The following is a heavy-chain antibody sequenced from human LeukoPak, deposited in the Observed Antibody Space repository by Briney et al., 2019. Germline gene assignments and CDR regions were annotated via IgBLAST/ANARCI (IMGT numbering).Heavy chain of an antibody. CDR1: GFTFDDYA. D-gene: IGHD3-22*01. CDR3: AKEPPYYFDGSGYSY. V-gene: IGHV3-43*02. CDR2: ISGDGGST. Sequence: PGGSLRLSCAASGFTFDDYAMHWVRQAPGKGLEWVSLISGDGGSTYYADSVKGRFTISRDNSKNSLYLQMNSLRTDDTALYYCAKEPPYYFDGSGYSYWGQGTLVTVSS. J-gene: IGHJ4*02.